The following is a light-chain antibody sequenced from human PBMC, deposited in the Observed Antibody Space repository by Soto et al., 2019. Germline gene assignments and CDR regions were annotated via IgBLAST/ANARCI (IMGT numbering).Light chain of an antibody. V-gene: IGKV3-15*01. J-gene: IGKJ2*01. CDR2: RAS. Sequence: EIVITQTPATLSVSPGGSATLSCRASQHVSSNFAWYRQKPGQAPTLLIYRASTRATGIPARFSGSGSGTEFTLTISSLQSEDFAVYYCQQYNNWPYTFGQGTKLEIK. CDR3: QQYNNWPYT. CDR1: QHVSSN.